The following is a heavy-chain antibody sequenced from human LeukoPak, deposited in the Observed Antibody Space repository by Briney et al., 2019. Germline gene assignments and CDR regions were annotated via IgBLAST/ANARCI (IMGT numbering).Heavy chain of an antibody. D-gene: IGHD3-10*01. J-gene: IGHJ6*02. CDR1: GFTFSSYS. V-gene: IGHV3-21*01. Sequence: GGSLRLSCAASGFTFSSYSMNWVRQAPGKGLEWVSSISSSSYIYYADSVKGRFTISRDNAKNSLYLQMNSLRAEDTAVYYCARDPGGLDYYYYGMDVWGQGTTVTVSS. CDR2: ISSSSYI. CDR3: ARDPGGLDYYYYGMDV.